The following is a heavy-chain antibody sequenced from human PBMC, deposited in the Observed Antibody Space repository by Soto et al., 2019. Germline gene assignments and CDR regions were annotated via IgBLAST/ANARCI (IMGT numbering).Heavy chain of an antibody. Sequence: GGSLRLSCAASGFTFSSYAMHWVRQAPGKGLEWVSGISWNSGSIGYADSVKGRFTISRDNAKNSLYLQMNSLRAEDTALYYCAKESDGDYINWGQGTLVTVSS. J-gene: IGHJ4*02. D-gene: IGHD4-17*01. V-gene: IGHV3-9*01. CDR2: ISWNSGSI. CDR3: AKESDGDYIN. CDR1: GFTFSSYA.